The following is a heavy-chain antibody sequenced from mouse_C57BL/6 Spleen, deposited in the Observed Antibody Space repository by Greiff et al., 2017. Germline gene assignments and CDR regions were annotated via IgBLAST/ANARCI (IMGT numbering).Heavy chain of an antibody. J-gene: IGHJ3*01. Sequence: QVQLQQPGTELVKPGASVKLSCKASGYTFTSSWMHWVKQRPGQGLEWIGNINPSNGGTNYNEKFKSKATLTVAKSSSTAYMQISSLTDDASAFYYCARGDYVSSTAWFAYWGQGTLLTVSA. CDR2: INPSNGGT. CDR3: ARGDYVSSTAWFAY. CDR1: GYTFTSSW. D-gene: IGHD1-1*01. V-gene: IGHV1-53*01.